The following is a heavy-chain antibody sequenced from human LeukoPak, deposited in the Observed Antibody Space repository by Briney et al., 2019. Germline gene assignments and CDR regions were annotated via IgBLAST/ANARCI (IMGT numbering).Heavy chain of an antibody. CDR2: IWYDGSNK. J-gene: IGHJ5*02. CDR1: GFTFSSYG. D-gene: IGHD3-10*01. Sequence: PVGSLRLSCAASGFTFSSYGMHWVRQAPGKGLEWVAVIWYDGSNKYYADSVKGRFTISRDNSKNTLYLQMNSLRAEDTAVYYCARDETGYGSGSYYDTSPYNWFDPWGQGTLVTVSS. CDR3: ARDETGYGSGSYYDTSPYNWFDP. V-gene: IGHV3-33*01.